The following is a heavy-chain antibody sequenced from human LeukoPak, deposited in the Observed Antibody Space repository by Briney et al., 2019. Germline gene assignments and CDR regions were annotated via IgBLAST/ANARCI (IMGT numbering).Heavy chain of an antibody. CDR2: IYYSGTT. CDR1: GGSISSYC. CDR3: ARGGGGEYSSGWYDY. V-gene: IGHV4-59*01. D-gene: IGHD6-19*01. Sequence: KPSETLSLTCTVSGGSISSYCWSWIRQPPGKGLEWIGYIYYSGTTNYNPSLKSRVTISVATSKNQFSLNLSSVTAADTAVYYCARGGGGEYSSGWYDYWGQGTLVTVSS. J-gene: IGHJ4*02.